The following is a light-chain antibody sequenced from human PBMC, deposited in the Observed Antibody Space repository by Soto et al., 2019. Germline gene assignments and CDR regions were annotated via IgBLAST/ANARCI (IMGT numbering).Light chain of an antibody. Sequence: NFMLTQPHSVSESPGKTVIISCTRSSGGIDSNSVQWYQQRPGSAPSTVIYEDNQRPSGVPDRFSGSTDGSSNSASLTISGLQTEDEADYYCQSYDSNTVVFGGGTKVTVL. V-gene: IGLV6-57*04. CDR3: QSYDSNTVV. J-gene: IGLJ2*01. CDR2: EDN. CDR1: SGGIDSNS.